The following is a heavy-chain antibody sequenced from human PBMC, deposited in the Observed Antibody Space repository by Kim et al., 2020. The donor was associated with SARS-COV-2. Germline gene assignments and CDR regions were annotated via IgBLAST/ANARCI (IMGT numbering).Heavy chain of an antibody. CDR3: ARDLPADTAIFPYYYYGMDV. CDR2: IYYSGST. CDR1: GGSISSYY. D-gene: IGHD3-9*01. V-gene: IGHV4-59*12. J-gene: IGHJ6*02. Sequence: SETLSLTCTVSGGSISSYYWSWIRQPPGKGLEWIGYIYYSGSTNYNPSLKSRVTISADTSKNQFSLKLSSVTSAATAVSYCARDLPADTAIFPYYYYGMDVWGQGTTVTVSS.